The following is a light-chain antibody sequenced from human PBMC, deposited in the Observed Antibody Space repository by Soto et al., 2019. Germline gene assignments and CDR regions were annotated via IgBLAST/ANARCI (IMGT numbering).Light chain of an antibody. CDR3: SSYTSSNTVV. J-gene: IGLJ2*01. CDR2: DVS. V-gene: IGLV2-14*03. Sequence: QSALTQPASVSGSPGQSITISCTGTSNDVGGYNYVSWYQQHPGKAPTLMIYDVSNRPSGVSNRFSGSKSGNTASLTISGLQAEDEADYHCSSYTSSNTVVFGGGTKLTVL. CDR1: SNDVGGYNY.